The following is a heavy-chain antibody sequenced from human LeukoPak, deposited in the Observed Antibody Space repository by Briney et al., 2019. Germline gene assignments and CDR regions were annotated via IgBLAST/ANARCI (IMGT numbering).Heavy chain of an antibody. J-gene: IGHJ3*02. CDR2: VYTSGST. CDR1: GGSISNGSYY. V-gene: IGHV4-61*09. Sequence: PSETLSLTCTDSGGSISNGSYYWSWIRQPAGKGLEWIGHVYTSGSTNYNPSLKSRVTISVDTSKNQFSLMLRSVTAADTAVYYCARRYCSGGSCYSDRGAFDIWGQGTMVTVSS. CDR3: ARRYCSGGSCYSDRGAFDI. D-gene: IGHD2-15*01.